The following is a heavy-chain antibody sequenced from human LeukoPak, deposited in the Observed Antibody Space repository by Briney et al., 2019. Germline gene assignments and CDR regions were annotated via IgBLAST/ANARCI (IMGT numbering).Heavy chain of an antibody. J-gene: IGHJ4*02. D-gene: IGHD6-13*01. Sequence: GGSLRLSCAASGFTFSSYAMHWVRQAPGKGLEWVAVISYDGSNKYYADSVKGRFTISRDNSKNTLYLQMNSLRAEDTAVCYCARSRYSSSWYVGFDYWGQGTLVTVSS. CDR1: GFTFSSYA. CDR3: ARSRYSSSWYVGFDY. V-gene: IGHV3-30-3*01. CDR2: ISYDGSNK.